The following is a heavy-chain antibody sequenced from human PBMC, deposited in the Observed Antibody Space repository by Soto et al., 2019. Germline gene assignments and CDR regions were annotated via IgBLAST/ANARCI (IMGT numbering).Heavy chain of an antibody. D-gene: IGHD2-2*01. V-gene: IGHV1-69*13. CDR1: GGTFSSYA. CDR3: ARDRGYQLPKYGMDV. Sequence: SLKVSCNASGGTFSSYAISWVRQAPVQGLEWMGGIIPIFGTANYAQKFQGRVTITADESTSTAYMELSSLRSEDTAVYYCARDRGYQLPKYGMDVWGQGTTVTLSS. J-gene: IGHJ6*02. CDR2: IIPIFGTA.